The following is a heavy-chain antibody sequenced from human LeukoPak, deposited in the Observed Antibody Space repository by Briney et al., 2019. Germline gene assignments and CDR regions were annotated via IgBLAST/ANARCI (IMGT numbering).Heavy chain of an antibody. CDR2: INGDASEK. CDR1: GFTFSHYW. D-gene: IGHD1-26*01. CDR3: ARDPYSGTYGDTYYYYMDV. J-gene: IGHJ6*03. Sequence: GGSLRLSCAASGFTFSHYWMSWVRRTPGKGLEWVANINGDASEKNYVDSVKGRFTMSRDNARNSLYLQMNSLRAEDTAVYYCARDPYSGTYGDTYYYYMDVWGKGTTVTVS. V-gene: IGHV3-7*01.